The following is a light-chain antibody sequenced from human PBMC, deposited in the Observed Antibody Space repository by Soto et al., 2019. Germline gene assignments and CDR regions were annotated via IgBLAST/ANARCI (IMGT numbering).Light chain of an antibody. CDR3: SSYTSSSTFV. CDR2: DVS. Sequence: QPALTQPASVSGSPGQSITISCTGTSSDVGGYNYVSWYQQHPGKAPKLMIYDVSNRPSGVSNRFSGSKSGNTASLTISGLQAEDEADYYCSSYTSSSTFVFGGGTKLTVL. V-gene: IGLV2-14*01. J-gene: IGLJ3*02. CDR1: SSDVGGYNY.